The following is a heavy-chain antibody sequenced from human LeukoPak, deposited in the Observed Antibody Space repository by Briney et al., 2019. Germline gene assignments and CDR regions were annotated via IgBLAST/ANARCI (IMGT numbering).Heavy chain of an antibody. CDR3: AAYPGIAAAGPGNWFDP. CDR2: INHSGST. CDR1: GGSFSGYY. J-gene: IGHJ5*02. D-gene: IGHD6-13*01. Sequence: SETLSLTCAVYGGSFSGYYWGWIRQPPGEGLEGVGEINHSGSTNYNPSLKSRVTISVDTSKNQFSLKLSSVTAADTAVYYCAAYPGIAAAGPGNWFDPWGQGTLVTVSS. V-gene: IGHV4-34*01.